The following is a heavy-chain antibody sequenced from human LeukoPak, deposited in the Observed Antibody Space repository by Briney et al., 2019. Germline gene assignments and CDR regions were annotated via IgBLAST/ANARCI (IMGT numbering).Heavy chain of an antibody. CDR3: TTDEIFITMIVGIGRFDP. CDR2: IKSKSDGGTT. CDR1: GLTLSNAW. V-gene: IGHV3-15*01. Sequence: GGSLRLSCAASGLTLSNAWMSWVRQAPGKGLEWVGRIKSKSDGGTTDYPAPVKGRFTISRDDSKDTLYLQMNSLKTEDTAVYYCTTDEIFITMIVGIGRFDPWGQGTLVTVSS. J-gene: IGHJ5*02. D-gene: IGHD3-22*01.